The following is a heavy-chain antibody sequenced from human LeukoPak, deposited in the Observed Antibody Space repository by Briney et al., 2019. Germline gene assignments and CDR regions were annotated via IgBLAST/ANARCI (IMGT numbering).Heavy chain of an antibody. Sequence: GGSLRLSCAASGFTFSRSDMNWVRQAPGKGLEWVSSISSSSSYIYYTDSLKGRFTISRDNAKNSLYLQMNSLRAEDTALYYCARSAYGDYEFDYWGQGTLVTVSS. J-gene: IGHJ4*02. CDR1: GFTFSRSD. V-gene: IGHV3-21*04. D-gene: IGHD4-17*01. CDR2: ISSSSSYI. CDR3: ARSAYGDYEFDY.